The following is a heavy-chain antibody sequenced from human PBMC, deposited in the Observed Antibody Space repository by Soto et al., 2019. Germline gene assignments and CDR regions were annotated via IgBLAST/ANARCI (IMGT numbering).Heavy chain of an antibody. J-gene: IGHJ4*02. D-gene: IGHD5-18*01. CDR2: FIAMLGTP. CDR1: GGTFGSQG. CDR3: ARGAMANFDY. Sequence: QVQLVQSGAEVKKPGSSVKVSCKASGGTFGSQGIAWLRQAPGQGLEWMGGFIAMLGTPTYAKKVQGRATISADESLTSSYLELRSLRSEDTGVYFCARGAMANFDYWGQGTVVTVSS. V-gene: IGHV1-69*01.